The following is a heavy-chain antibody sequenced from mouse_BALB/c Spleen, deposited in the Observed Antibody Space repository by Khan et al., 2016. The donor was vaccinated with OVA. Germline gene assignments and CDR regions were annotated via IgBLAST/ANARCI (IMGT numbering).Heavy chain of an antibody. CDR1: GYSITSDYA. CDR2: ISYSGST. V-gene: IGHV3-2*02. D-gene: IGHD2-3*01. CDR3: GRDGHYAMDY. Sequence: EVQLVESGPSLVKPSQSLSLTCTVTGYSITSDYAWNWIRQFPGNKLEWMGYISYSGSTSYNPSLKSRISITRDTSKNQFFLQLNSVTTEDTATYYYGRDGHYAMDYWGQGTSVTVSA. J-gene: IGHJ4*01.